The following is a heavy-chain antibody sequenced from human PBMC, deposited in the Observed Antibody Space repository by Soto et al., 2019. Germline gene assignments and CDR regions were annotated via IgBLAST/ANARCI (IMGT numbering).Heavy chain of an antibody. CDR3: AKRSPYSSGWYSPIFDY. Sequence: GGSLRLSCAASGFSFSDYAMSWVRQAPGKGLEWVSVISESGGSTHYADSVRVRFTVSRDNYKNSLSLRMNSLRDEDTAVYFCAKRSPYSSGWYSPIFDYWGQGALVTVSS. V-gene: IGHV3-23*01. D-gene: IGHD6-13*01. CDR2: ISESGGST. J-gene: IGHJ4*02. CDR1: GFSFSDYA.